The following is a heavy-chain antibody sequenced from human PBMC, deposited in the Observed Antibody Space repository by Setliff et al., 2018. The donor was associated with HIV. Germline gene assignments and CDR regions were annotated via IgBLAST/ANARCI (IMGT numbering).Heavy chain of an antibody. J-gene: IGHJ3*02. CDR3: ARVWRTDGYNRMAFDI. CDR1: GFTFSDFW. Sequence: GESLKIYCAASGFTFSDFWMSWVRQAPGKGLEWVANIKQDSVDSYVDAVNGRFSISRDNAKNSLFLQLSSLRVEDTAVYYCARVWRTDGYNRMAFDIWGQGTMVTVSS. D-gene: IGHD5-12*01. V-gene: IGHV3-7*03. CDR2: IKQDSVD.